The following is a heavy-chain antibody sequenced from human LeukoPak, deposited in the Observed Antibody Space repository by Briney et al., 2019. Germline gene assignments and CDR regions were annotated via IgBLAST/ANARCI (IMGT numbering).Heavy chain of an antibody. CDR3: ATADYDY. CDR2: IYYSGST. Sequence: SETLSLTCTVSGGSISSSRYYWGWLRQPQGKRLEWTSSIYYSGSTYYTPSLNSPVTISLHTSKNQFSLKLSSVTAADTAVYYCATADYDYWGQGTLVTVSS. V-gene: IGHV4-39*07. CDR1: GGSISSSRYY. J-gene: IGHJ4*02. D-gene: IGHD3-16*01.